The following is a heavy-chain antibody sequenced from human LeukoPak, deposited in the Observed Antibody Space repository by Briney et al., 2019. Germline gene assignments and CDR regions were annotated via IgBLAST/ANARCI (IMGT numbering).Heavy chain of an antibody. CDR3: ARIGTASRLNWFDP. Sequence: SQTLSLTCSVSVDSIYSGGYYCSCTRQHRGRGLEWIGHIYYDGRTYQNPSIKRRVIISVDTSKNQFSLNVSSVTAADTAVYFCARIGTASRLNWFDPWGQGTLVTVST. CDR2: IYYDGRT. V-gene: IGHV4-31*03. J-gene: IGHJ5*02. CDR1: VDSIYSGGYY. D-gene: IGHD6-6*01.